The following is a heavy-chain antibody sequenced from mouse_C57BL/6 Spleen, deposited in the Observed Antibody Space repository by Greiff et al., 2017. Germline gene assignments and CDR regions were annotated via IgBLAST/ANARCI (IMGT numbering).Heavy chain of an antibody. CDR3: ARGDYYYGSSSSYFAMGD. CDR1: GFTFSDYG. J-gene: IGHJ4*01. Sequence: EVKLMEPGGGLVKPGGSLKLSCAASGFTFSDYGMHWVRQAPEKGLEWVAYISRGSRTIYYADTVKGRFTISRDNAENTLFLQMTSLRSEDTAMSYIARGDYYYGSSSSYFAMGDWGKGATVTVS. CDR2: ISRGSRTI. D-gene: IGHD1-1*01. V-gene: IGHV5-17*01.